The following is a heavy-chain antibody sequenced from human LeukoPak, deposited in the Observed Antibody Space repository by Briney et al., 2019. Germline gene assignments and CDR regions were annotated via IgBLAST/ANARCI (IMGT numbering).Heavy chain of an antibody. Sequence: PGGSLRLSCAASGLTFSRYWMSWVRQAPGKGLEWVANIKQDGSEKYYMDSVKGRFTISRDNAKNSLYLQMNSLRVEDTAVYYCAVTMVRGVMVPFDYWGQGTLVTVSS. V-gene: IGHV3-7*01. D-gene: IGHD3-10*01. CDR2: IKQDGSEK. CDR3: AVTMVRGVMVPFDY. J-gene: IGHJ4*02. CDR1: GLTFSRYW.